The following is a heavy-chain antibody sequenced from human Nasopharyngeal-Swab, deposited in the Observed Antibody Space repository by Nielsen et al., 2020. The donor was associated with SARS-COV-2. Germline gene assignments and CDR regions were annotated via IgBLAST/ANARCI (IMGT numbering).Heavy chain of an antibody. J-gene: IGHJ6*03. Sequence: VRQAPGKGLEWVSYISSSSSTIYYADSVKGRFTISRDNAKNSLYLQMNSLRAEDTVVYYCARGARGFLGVVITTYYYYYYMDVWGKGTTVTVSS. CDR3: ARGARGFLGVVITTYYYYYYMDV. CDR2: ISSSSSTI. V-gene: IGHV3-48*04. D-gene: IGHD3-3*01.